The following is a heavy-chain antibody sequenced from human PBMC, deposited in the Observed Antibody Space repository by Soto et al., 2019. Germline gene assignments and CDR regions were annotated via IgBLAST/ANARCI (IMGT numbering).Heavy chain of an antibody. CDR2: IYYSGST. Sequence: SETLSLTCTVSGGSISSYYWSWIRQPPGKGLEWIGYIYYSGSTNYNPSLKSRVTISVDTSKNQFSLKLSSVTAADTAVYYCARCRGGDYYYGTDVWGQGTTVTVSS. V-gene: IGHV4-59*01. CDR3: ARCRGGDYYYGTDV. D-gene: IGHD3-16*01. J-gene: IGHJ6*02. CDR1: GGSISSYY.